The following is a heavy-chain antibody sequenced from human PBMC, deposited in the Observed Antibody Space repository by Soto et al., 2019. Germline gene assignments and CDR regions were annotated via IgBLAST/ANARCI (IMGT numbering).Heavy chain of an antibody. CDR2: LSGSGGST. D-gene: IGHD3-10*01. CDR3: ARRFSAGKGSPPRY. V-gene: IGHV3-23*01. J-gene: IGHJ4*02. Sequence: GGSLRLSCAASGFSFIKYAMSWVRQAPGKGLEWVSGLSGSGGSTSSADSVKGRFAISRDNARNTLYLQMNSLRDGDTAIYYCARRFSAGKGSPPRYWGQGTPVTVSS. CDR1: GFSFIKYA.